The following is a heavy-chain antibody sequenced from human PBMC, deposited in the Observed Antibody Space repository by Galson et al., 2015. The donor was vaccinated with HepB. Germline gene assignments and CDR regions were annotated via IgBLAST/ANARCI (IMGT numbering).Heavy chain of an antibody. J-gene: IGHJ4*02. D-gene: IGHD6-6*01. Sequence: SLRLSCAASGFTFSDYHMNWIRQAPGKGLEWISYISSSGGTTYYADSVKGRFTISKDNAKNSLYLQMNSLKADDTAVYYCARDSSSRWRSSSYYFEHWGQGALVTVSS. V-gene: IGHV3-11*01. CDR3: ARDSSSRWRSSSYYFEH. CDR2: ISSSGGTT. CDR1: GFTFSDYH.